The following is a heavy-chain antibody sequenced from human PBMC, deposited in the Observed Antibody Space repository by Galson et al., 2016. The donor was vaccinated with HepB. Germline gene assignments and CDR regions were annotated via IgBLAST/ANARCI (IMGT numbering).Heavy chain of an antibody. V-gene: IGHV3-23*01. CDR2: ISGGDGRT. CDR1: GFTFSSHA. J-gene: IGHJ4*02. Sequence: SLRLSCAASGFTFSSHAMGWVRQAPGKGLEWVSSISGGDGRTYYSDSVKGRFTISRDNSKNTLFLQMNSLRAEDTAMYYCAKAFDSDWYQQTRLFDYWGQGTLVTVSS. CDR3: AKAFDSDWYQQTRLFDY. D-gene: IGHD3-9*01.